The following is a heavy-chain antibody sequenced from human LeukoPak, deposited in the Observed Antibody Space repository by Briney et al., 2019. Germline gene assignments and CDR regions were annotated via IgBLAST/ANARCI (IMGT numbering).Heavy chain of an antibody. V-gene: IGHV1-69*04. CDR3: ARARRYCSGGSCYPDAFDI. CDR1: GGTFSSYA. CDR2: IIPILGIA. J-gene: IGHJ3*02. D-gene: IGHD2-15*01. Sequence: ASVKVSCKASGGTFSSYAISWVRQAPGQGLEWMGRIIPILGIANYAQKFQGRVTITADKSTSTAYMELGSLRSEDTAVYYCARARRYCSGGSCYPDAFDIWGQGTMVTVSS.